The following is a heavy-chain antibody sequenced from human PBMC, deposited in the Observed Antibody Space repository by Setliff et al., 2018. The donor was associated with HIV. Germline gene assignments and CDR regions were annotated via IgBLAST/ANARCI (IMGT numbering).Heavy chain of an antibody. V-gene: IGHV4-4*09. CDR2: IYISGTT. D-gene: IGHD1-26*01. J-gene: IGHJ6*02. CDR3: ARRSIVGVTRGFYYYGLDV. Sequence: SETLSLTCTVSGGSINNHYWYWIRQPPGKGLEWIGYIYISGTTNYNPSLKNRVTMSLDTSKTQVSLRLTSVTAADTAVYYCARRSIVGVTRGFYYYGLDVWGQGATVTVSS. CDR1: GGSINNHY.